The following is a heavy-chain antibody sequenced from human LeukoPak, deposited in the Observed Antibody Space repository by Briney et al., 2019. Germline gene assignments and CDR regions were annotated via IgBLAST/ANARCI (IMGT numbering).Heavy chain of an antibody. Sequence: GGSLRLSCAASGFTFNSYAMSWVRQAPGKGLEWVSVIYYGGGTYYTDSVKGRFTISRDNSKNTLYLQMNSLRAEDTAVYYCARTYSSSSYSPFDYWGQGTLVTVSS. D-gene: IGHD6-13*01. CDR3: ARTYSSSSYSPFDY. J-gene: IGHJ4*02. V-gene: IGHV3-53*01. CDR2: IYYGGGT. CDR1: GFTFNSYA.